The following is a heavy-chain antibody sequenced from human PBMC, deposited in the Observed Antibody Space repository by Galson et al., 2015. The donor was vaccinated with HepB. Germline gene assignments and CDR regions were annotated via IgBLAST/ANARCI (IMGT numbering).Heavy chain of an antibody. Sequence: SLRLSCAASGFTFSSYGMHWVRQAPGKGLEWVAIVSYDGSTKYYADSVKGRFTISRDNSKNTLYLQMNSLRPEDTAVFYCAKESSFYSDRSGYYSEDYYFDYWGQGTLVTVSS. V-gene: IGHV3-30*18. D-gene: IGHD3-22*01. J-gene: IGHJ4*02. CDR2: VSYDGSTK. CDR3: AKESSFYSDRSGYYSEDYYFDY. CDR1: GFTFSSYG.